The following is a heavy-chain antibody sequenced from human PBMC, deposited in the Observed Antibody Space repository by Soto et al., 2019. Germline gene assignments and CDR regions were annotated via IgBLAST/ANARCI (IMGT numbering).Heavy chain of an antibody. Sequence: GGSLRLSCAASGFTFSSYSMNWVRQAPGKGLEWVSYISSTGSTTYYADSVKGRFTISRENSKNTLYLQMSSLRAEDTAVYYCVKERTMLETGYWGQGTLVTVSS. J-gene: IGHJ4*02. D-gene: IGHD3-16*01. CDR2: ISSTGSTT. CDR1: GFTFSSYS. V-gene: IGHV3-48*01. CDR3: VKERTMLETGY.